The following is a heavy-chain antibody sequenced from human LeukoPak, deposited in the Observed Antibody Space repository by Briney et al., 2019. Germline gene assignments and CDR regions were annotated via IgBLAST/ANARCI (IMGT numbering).Heavy chain of an antibody. CDR3: ARALRGSYGDWFDP. J-gene: IGHJ5*02. V-gene: IGHV5-51*01. D-gene: IGHD1-26*01. CDR1: RNSFIMYW. Sequence: GEALKISCQGSRNSFIMYWIGWVRQMPGKGLEWRGITYPADSDTRYSPSFQGQVTISADKSISTAYLQWSSLKASDTAIYYCARALRGSYGDWFDPWGQGTLVTVSS. CDR2: TYPADSDT.